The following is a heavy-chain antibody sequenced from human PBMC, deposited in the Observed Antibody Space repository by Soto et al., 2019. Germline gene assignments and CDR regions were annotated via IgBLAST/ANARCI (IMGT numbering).Heavy chain of an antibody. CDR1: GGTFSSYA. J-gene: IGHJ6*02. CDR3: ARDSFSIAVAGTVYYYGMDV. CDR2: IIPIFGTA. V-gene: IGHV1-69*06. D-gene: IGHD6-19*01. Sequence: QVQLVQSGAEVKKPGSSVKVSCKASGGTFSSYAISWVRQAPGQGLEWMGGIIPIFGTANYAQKFQGRVTITADKSTSTAYMELSSLRSEDTAVYYCARDSFSIAVAGTVYYYGMDVWGQGTTVTVSS.